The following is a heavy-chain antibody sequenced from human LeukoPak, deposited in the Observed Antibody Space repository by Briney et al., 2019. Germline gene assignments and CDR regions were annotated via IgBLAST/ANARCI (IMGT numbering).Heavy chain of an antibody. CDR3: ARETYYDFWSGYLTAPYYYYYMVV. Sequence: ASVKVSCKASGYTFTSYGISWVRQAPGQGLEWMGWISAYNGNTNYAQNLQGRVTMTTDTSTSTADMELRSLRSDDTAVYYCARETYYDFWSGYLTAPYYYYYMVVWGKGTTVTVSS. D-gene: IGHD3-3*01. V-gene: IGHV1-18*01. CDR1: GYTFTSYG. J-gene: IGHJ6*03. CDR2: ISAYNGNT.